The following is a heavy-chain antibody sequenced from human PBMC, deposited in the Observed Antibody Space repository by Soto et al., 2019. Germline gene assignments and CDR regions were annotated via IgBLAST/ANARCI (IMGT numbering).Heavy chain of an antibody. CDR3: AREAYYYVSSGSRPAFDY. CDR2: IIPIFGTA. J-gene: IGHJ4*02. V-gene: IGHV1-69*01. CDR1: GGTFSSYA. D-gene: IGHD3-22*01. Sequence: QVQLVQSGAEVKKPGSSVKVSCKASGGTFSSYAISWVRQAPGQGLEWMGGIIPIFGTANYAQKFQGRVTITADESTSTAYMELSSLRSEDTAVYYCAREAYYYVSSGSRPAFDYWGQGTLVTVSS.